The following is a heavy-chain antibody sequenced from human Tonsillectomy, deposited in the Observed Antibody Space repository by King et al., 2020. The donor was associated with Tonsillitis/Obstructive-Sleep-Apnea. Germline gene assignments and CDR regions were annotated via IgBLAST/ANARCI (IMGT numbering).Heavy chain of an antibody. CDR3: ATDGGADY. CDR1: EFAFSFYA. D-gene: IGHD3-16*01. Sequence: VQLVESGGGVVQPGKSLRLSCAASEFAFSFYAINWVRQAPGKGLQWVAFISSDGDKLYADSVKGRSTISRDNSKNTVFLQMSSLRREDTAVYYCATDGGADYWGQGTLVTVSS. CDR2: ISSDGDK. V-gene: IGHV3-30*14. J-gene: IGHJ4*02.